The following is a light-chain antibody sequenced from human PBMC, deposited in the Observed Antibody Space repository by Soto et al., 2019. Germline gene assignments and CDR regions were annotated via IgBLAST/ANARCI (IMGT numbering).Light chain of an antibody. J-gene: IGLJ2*01. CDR1: SSNIGAGYN. V-gene: IGLV1-40*01. Sequence: QSVLTQPPSVSGASGQRVTISCTGSSSNIGAGYNVHWYQQLPGTAPKLLIYGDIDRPSGVPDRFSGSKSGTSASLAITGLQAEDEADYYCQSYDSSLRGVLFGGGTKLTVL. CDR2: GDI. CDR3: QSYDSSLRGVL.